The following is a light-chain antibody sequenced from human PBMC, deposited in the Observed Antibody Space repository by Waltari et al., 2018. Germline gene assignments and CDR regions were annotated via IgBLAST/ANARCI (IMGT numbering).Light chain of an antibody. CDR1: QNIAGN. V-gene: IGKV3D-15*01. CDR2: AAS. CDR3: QQYNDWLPIT. J-gene: IGKJ5*01. Sequence: EIVLTHSPATLSVSPGERVIPPCRASQNIAGNLAWSQQIPGQPPRPLIYAASHRAPGIPDRFSGSGSGTDFSLTISALQSEDFAVYFCQQYNDWLPITFGQGTRLE.